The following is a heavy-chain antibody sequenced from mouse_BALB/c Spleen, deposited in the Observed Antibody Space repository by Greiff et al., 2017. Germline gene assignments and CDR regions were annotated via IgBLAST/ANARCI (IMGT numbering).Heavy chain of an antibody. Sequence: EVKLVESGGGLVKLGGSLKLSCAASGFTFSSYYMSWVRQTPEKRLELVAAINSNGGSTYYPDTVKGRFTISRDNAKNTLYLQMSSLKSEDTALYYCARHVRRYYAMDYWGQGTSVTVSS. J-gene: IGHJ4*01. V-gene: IGHV5-6-2*01. CDR2: INSNGGST. CDR3: ARHVRRYYAMDY. CDR1: GFTFSSYY.